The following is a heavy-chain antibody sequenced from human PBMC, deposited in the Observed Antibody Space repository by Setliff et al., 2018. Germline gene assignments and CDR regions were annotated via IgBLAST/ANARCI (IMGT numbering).Heavy chain of an antibody. CDR1: GYTFTSYA. CDR2: INTNTGNP. Sequence: ASVKVSCKASGYTFTSYAMNGVRQAPGQGLEWMGWINTNTGNPTYAQGFTGRFVFSLDTSVSTAYLQISSLKAEDTAVYYCARGPLHYDFWSGYYTVSWFDPWGQGTLVTVSS. V-gene: IGHV7-4-1*02. CDR3: ARGPLHYDFWSGYYTVSWFDP. J-gene: IGHJ5*02. D-gene: IGHD3-3*01.